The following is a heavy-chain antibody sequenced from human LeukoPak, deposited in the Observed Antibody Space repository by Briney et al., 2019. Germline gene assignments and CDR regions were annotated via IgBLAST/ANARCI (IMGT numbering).Heavy chain of an antibody. CDR3: ARGAAARPRSADDY. CDR2: ISAYNGNT. J-gene: IGHJ4*02. D-gene: IGHD6-6*01. CDR1: GYTFTSYG. V-gene: IGHV1-18*01. Sequence: ASVKVSCKASGYTFTSYGISWVRQAPGQGLEWMGWISAYNGNTNYAQTLQGRVTMTTDTSTSTAYMELRSLRSDDTAVYYCARGAAARPRSADDYWGQGTLVTVSS.